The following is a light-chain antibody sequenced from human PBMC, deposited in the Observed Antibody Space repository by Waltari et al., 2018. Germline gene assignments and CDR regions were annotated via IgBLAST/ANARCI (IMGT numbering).Light chain of an antibody. CDR1: QSLVHSDGNTY. J-gene: IGKJ5*01. CDR3: MQGTHWPPIT. V-gene: IGKV2-30*02. Sequence: DVVMTQSPLSLPVTLGQPASISCRSSQSLVHSDGNTYLNWFLQRPGQSPRRLIYKVSKRDAGVPDRLSGSGSGTDFTLKISRVEAEDVRIYYCMQGTHWPPITFGQGTRLEIK. CDR2: KVS.